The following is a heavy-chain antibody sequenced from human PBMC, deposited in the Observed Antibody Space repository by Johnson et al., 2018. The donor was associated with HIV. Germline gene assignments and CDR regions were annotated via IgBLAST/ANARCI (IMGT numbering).Heavy chain of an antibody. V-gene: IGHV3-11*04. CDR3: ARAINDAFDI. CDR2: ITSSGTSS. CDR1: GFTFSDYY. J-gene: IGHJ3*02. Sequence: QVQLVESGGGVVQPGRSLRLSCAASGFTFSDYYMIWIRQAPGTGLAWLSYITSSGTSSYSADSVKGRLTISRDNAKNSLYLQMNSLRAEDTAVYFCARAINDAFDIWGQGTMVTVSS.